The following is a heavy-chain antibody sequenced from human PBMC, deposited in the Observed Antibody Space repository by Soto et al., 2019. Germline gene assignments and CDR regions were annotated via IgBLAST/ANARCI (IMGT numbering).Heavy chain of an antibody. J-gene: IGHJ6*02. CDR3: ASPEPVIAVAGKHYYGMDV. Sequence: PGESLKISCKGSGYSFTSYWIGWVRQMPGKGLEWMGIIYPGDSDTRYSPSFQGQVTISADKSISTAYLQWSSLKASDTAMYYCASPEPVIAVAGKHYYGMDVWGQGTTVTVSS. CDR2: IYPGDSDT. D-gene: IGHD6-19*01. V-gene: IGHV5-51*01. CDR1: GYSFTSYW.